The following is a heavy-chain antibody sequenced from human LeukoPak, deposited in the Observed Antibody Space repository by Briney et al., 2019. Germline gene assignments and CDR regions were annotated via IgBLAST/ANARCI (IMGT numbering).Heavy chain of an antibody. V-gene: IGHV3-23*01. CDR2: ITTSDANT. D-gene: IGHD7-27*01. J-gene: IGHJ4*02. CDR3: AKDGGLWVSAHWGDS. CDR1: GFTFSSYT. Sequence: GGSLRLSCAASGFTFSSYTMSWVRQAPGKGLEWVSTITTSDANTYYADSVKGRFTVSRDNSKNTLFLQMNSLRAEDTAVYYCAKDGGLWVSAHWGDSWGRGTLVTVSS.